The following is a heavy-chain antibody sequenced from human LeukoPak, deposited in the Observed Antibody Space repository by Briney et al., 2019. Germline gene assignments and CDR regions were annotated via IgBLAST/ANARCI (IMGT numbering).Heavy chain of an antibody. Sequence: ASVKVSCKASGYTFTSYGISWVRQAPGQGLEWMGWISAYNGNANYAQKLQGRVTMTTDTSTSTAYMELRSLRSDDTAVYYCASIAAAGNTEYFQHWGQGTLVTVSS. CDR3: ASIAAAGNTEYFQH. CDR2: ISAYNGNA. V-gene: IGHV1-18*01. D-gene: IGHD6-13*01. J-gene: IGHJ1*01. CDR1: GYTFTSYG.